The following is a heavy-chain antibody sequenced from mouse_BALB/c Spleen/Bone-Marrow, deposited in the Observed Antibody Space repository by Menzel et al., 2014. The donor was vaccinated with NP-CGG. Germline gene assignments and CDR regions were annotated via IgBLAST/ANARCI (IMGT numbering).Heavy chain of an antibody. V-gene: IGHV1-80*01. CDR2: IYPGDGET. CDR1: GYAFSNHG. J-gene: IGHJ4*01. CDR3: ASVYDYGRGYAMDY. D-gene: IGHD2-4*01. Sequence: VKLQESGAELVRPGSSVKISCKASGYAFSNHGMNWVKQRPGQGLEWIGQIYPGDGETNYNEEFEGRVTLTADKSSSTAYMQVSSLTSEDSAVYFCASVYDYGRGYAMDYWGQGTSVTVSS.